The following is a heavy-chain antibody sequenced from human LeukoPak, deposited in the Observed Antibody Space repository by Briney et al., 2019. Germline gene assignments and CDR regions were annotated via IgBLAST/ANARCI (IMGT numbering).Heavy chain of an antibody. J-gene: IGHJ4*02. V-gene: IGHV3-23*01. CDR2: ISGSGGST. D-gene: IGHD5-12*01. Sequence: GGSLRLSCAASGFTFRSYAMSWVRQAPGKGLEWVSGISGSGGSTNYADSVKGRFTISRDNAKNSLYLQMNSLRAEGTAVYYCARGYSGYDYFDYWGQGTLVTVSS. CDR1: GFTFRSYA. CDR3: ARGYSGYDYFDY.